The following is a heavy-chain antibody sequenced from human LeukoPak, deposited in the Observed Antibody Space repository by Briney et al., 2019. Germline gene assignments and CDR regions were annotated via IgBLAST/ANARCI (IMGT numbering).Heavy chain of an antibody. V-gene: IGHV3-9*01. Sequence: LSLTCTVSGGPISSYYWSWIRQPPGKGLEWVSGISWNSGSIGYADSVKGRFTISRDNAKNSLYLQMNSLRAEDTALYYCAKEGIAAASAYYYYGMDVWGQGTTVTVSS. CDR1: GGPISSYY. CDR2: ISWNSGSI. D-gene: IGHD6-13*01. J-gene: IGHJ6*02. CDR3: AKEGIAAASAYYYYGMDV.